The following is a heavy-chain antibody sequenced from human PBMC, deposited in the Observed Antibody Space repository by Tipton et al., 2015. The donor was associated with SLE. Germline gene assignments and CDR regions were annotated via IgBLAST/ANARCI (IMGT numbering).Heavy chain of an antibody. CDR1: SGSFSGYS. J-gene: IGHJ6*03. CDR3: ARCGSSLTWDYYYMDV. Sequence: TLSLTCGVYSGSFSGYSWNWIRQAPGKGLEWIGEVSRSGSPNYNPSLESRVSMSLDTSKIQFSLKLSSVTAADTAVYYCARCGSSLTWDYYYMDVWGKGTTVTISS. V-gene: IGHV4-34*01. CDR2: VSRSGSP. D-gene: IGHD6-6*01.